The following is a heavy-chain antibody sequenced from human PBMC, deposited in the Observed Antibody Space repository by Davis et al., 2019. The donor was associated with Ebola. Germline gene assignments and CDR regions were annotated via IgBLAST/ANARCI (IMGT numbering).Heavy chain of an antibody. CDR3: ARGKPTGTTKAFDY. D-gene: IGHD1-1*01. Sequence: SVKVSCKASGGTFSSYAISWVRQAPGQGLEWMGGIIPIFGTANYAQKFQGRVTITADESTSTAYMELSSPRSEDTAVYYCARGKPTGTTKAFDYWGQGTLVTVSS. J-gene: IGHJ4*02. CDR1: GGTFSSYA. V-gene: IGHV1-69*13. CDR2: IIPIFGTA.